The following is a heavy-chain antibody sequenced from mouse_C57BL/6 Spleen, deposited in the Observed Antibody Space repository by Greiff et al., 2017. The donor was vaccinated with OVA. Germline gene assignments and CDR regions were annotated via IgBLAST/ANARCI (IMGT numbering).Heavy chain of an antibody. Sequence: QVQLQQSGAELVMPGASVKLSCKASGYTFTSSWMHWVKQRPGQGLEWIGEIDPSDSYTNYNQKFKGKSTLTVDKSSSTAYMQLSSLTTEDSAVYYVASGASYDYLSCAYWGKGALVTVSA. D-gene: IGHD2-4*01. CDR3: ASGASYDYLSCAY. J-gene: IGHJ3*01. CDR2: IDPSDSYT. V-gene: IGHV1-69*01. CDR1: GYTFTSSW.